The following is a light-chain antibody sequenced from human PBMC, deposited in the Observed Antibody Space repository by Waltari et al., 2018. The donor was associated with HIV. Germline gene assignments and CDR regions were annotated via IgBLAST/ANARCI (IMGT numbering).Light chain of an antibody. J-gene: IGKJ5*01. CDR2: AAS. CDR3: QHLNSFPIT. V-gene: IGKV1-9*01. CDR1: QDISSY. Sequence: IQLTQSPSFLSASVRDRVTITCRASQDISSYLAWYQQKPGEAPKLLIDAASTLQSGVPSRFSGRGSGTEFTLTINSLQPEDFATYFCQHLNSFPITFGQGTRLEIK.